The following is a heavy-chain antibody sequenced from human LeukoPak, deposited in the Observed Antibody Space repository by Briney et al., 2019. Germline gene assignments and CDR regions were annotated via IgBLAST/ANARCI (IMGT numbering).Heavy chain of an antibody. CDR2: ITWNSGNI. CDR1: GFTFDDYA. D-gene: IGHD1-14*01. Sequence: PGGSLRLSCAASGFTFDDYAMHWVRRAPGKGLEWVSGITWNSGNIGYADSVKGRFTISRDNAKNSLYLQMNSLRAEDTALYYCTKDRARTLNAFDVWGQGTMVTVSS. V-gene: IGHV3-9*01. CDR3: TKDRARTLNAFDV. J-gene: IGHJ3*01.